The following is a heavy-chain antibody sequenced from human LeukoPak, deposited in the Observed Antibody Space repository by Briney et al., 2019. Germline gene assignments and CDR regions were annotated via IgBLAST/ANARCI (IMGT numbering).Heavy chain of an antibody. V-gene: IGHV4-34*01. CDR1: GGSFSGYY. D-gene: IGHD6-13*01. CDR3: ARQKSRQQLARVYYMDV. CDR2: INHSGST. Sequence: SETLSLTCAVYGGSFSGYYWSWIRQPPGKGLEWIGEINHSGSTNYNPSLKSRVTISVDTSKNQFSLKLSSVTAADTAVYYCARQKSRQQLARVYYMDVWGKGSTVSVSS. J-gene: IGHJ6*03.